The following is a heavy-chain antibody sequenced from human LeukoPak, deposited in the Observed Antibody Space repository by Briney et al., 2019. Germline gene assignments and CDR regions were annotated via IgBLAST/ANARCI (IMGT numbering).Heavy chain of an antibody. CDR2: IRSKAYGGTT. CDR3: TRDSGWVVVVNLYYFDY. D-gene: IGHD3-22*01. CDR1: GFTFSSYG. V-gene: IGHV3-49*04. Sequence: QAGGSLRLSCAASGFTFSSYGMHWVRQAPGKGLEWVGFIRSKAYGGTTEYAASVKGRFTISRDDSKSIAYLQMNSLKTEDTAVYYCTRDSGWVVVVNLYYFDYWGQGTLVTVSS. J-gene: IGHJ4*02.